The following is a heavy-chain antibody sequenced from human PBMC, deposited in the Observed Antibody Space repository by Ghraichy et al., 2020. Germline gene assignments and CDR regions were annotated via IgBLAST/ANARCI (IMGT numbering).Heavy chain of an antibody. CDR3: ARAVADPAGSNWFDP. D-gene: IGHD6-19*01. J-gene: IGHJ5*02. CDR1: GYSISSSNW. Sequence: SETLSLTCAVSGYSISSSNWWGWIRQPPGKGLEWIGYIYYSGSIYYNPSLKSRVTMSVDTSKNQFSLKLSSVTAVDTAVYYCARAVADPAGSNWFDPWGQGTLVTVSS. CDR2: IYYSGSI. V-gene: IGHV4-28*05.